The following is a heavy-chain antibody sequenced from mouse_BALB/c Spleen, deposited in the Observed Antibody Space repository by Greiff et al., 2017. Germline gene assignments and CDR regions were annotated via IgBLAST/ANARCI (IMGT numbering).Heavy chain of an antibody. CDR1: GYSITSGYY. CDR2: ISYDGSN. CDR3: ARDNHYFDY. V-gene: IGHV3-6*02. Sequence: EVKLQESGPGLVKPSQSLSLTCSVTGYSITSGYYWNWIRQFPGNKLEWMGYISYDGSNNYNPSLKNRISITRDTSKNQFFLKLNSVTTEDTATYYCARDNHYFDYWGQGTTLTVSS. J-gene: IGHJ2*01.